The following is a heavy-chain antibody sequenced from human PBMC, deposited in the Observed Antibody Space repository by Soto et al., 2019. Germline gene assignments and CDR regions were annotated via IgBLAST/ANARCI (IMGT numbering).Heavy chain of an antibody. CDR1: GDSISSNSYY. CDR3: ARRYGDYNFDS. J-gene: IGHJ4*02. D-gene: IGHD4-17*01. CDR2: IYYSGST. Sequence: SETLSLTCTVSGDSISSNSYYWGWIRQPPGKGLEWIGNIYYSGSTYSNPSLKSRVNISVDTSKNQFSLKLTSVTAADTAVYYCARRYGDYNFDSWGQGTLVTVSS. V-gene: IGHV4-39*01.